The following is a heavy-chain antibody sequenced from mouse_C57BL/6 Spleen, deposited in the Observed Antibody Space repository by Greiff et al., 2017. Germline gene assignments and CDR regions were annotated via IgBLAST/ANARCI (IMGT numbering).Heavy chain of an antibody. CDR3: ARDKGGYYEGYYYAMDY. J-gene: IGHJ4*01. CDR2: ISDGGSYT. CDR1: GFTFSSYA. V-gene: IGHV5-4*01. D-gene: IGHD2-4*01. Sequence: EVKVEASGGGLVKPGGSLKLSCAASGFTFSSYAMSWVRQTPEKRLEWVATISDGGSYTYYPDNVKGRFTISRDNAKNNLYLQMSHLKSEDTAMYYCARDKGGYYEGYYYAMDYWGQGTSVTVSS.